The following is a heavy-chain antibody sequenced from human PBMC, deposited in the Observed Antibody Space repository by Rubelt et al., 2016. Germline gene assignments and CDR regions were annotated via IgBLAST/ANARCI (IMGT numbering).Heavy chain of an antibody. CDR1: GGSFSGYY. J-gene: IGHJ6*03. D-gene: IGHD3-3*01. CDR3: ARIERTWEWAHYYYYMDV. Sequence: QVQLQQWGAGLLKPSETLSLTCAVYGGSFSGYYWSWIRQPPGKGLEWVSYISSSSSTIYYAGSVKGRFTISGDNAKNSLYLQMNSLRAEDTAVYYCARIERTWEWAHYYYYMDVWGKGTTVTVSS. V-gene: IGHV3-11*04. CDR2: ISSSSSTI.